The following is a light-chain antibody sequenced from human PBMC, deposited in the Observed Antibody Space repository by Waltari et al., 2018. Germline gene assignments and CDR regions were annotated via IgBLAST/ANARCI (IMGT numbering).Light chain of an antibody. Sequence: DTVLTQSPVTLAFSPGETATLSCRASQSNSSFLAWYQQKPGQSPRLLIYDASHRATGIPARFSGTGSGTDFTLTIDHLEPDDFAVYYCQQRAHWPLTFGGGTKVEV. V-gene: IGKV3-11*01. J-gene: IGKJ4*01. CDR3: QQRAHWPLT. CDR1: QSNSSF. CDR2: DAS.